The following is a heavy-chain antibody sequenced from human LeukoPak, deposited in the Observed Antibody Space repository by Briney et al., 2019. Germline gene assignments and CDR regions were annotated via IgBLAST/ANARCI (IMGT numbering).Heavy chain of an antibody. CDR1: GFTFSSYA. Sequence: PGGSLRLSCAASGFTFSSYAMHWVRQAPGKGLEWVAVISYDGSNKYYADSVKGRFTISRDNAKNSLYLQMNSLRAEDTAVYYCARGRLNYDFWSGYEPAHDYWGQGTLVTVSS. J-gene: IGHJ4*02. CDR2: ISYDGSNK. CDR3: ARGRLNYDFWSGYEPAHDY. D-gene: IGHD3-3*01. V-gene: IGHV3-30-3*01.